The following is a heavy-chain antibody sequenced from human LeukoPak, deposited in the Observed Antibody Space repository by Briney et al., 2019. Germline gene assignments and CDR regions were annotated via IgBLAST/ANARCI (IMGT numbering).Heavy chain of an antibody. D-gene: IGHD4-11*01. CDR1: GFIFGTYG. CDR2: TSETGSTK. Sequence: GGSLKLSCAASGFIFGTYGMNWLRQAPGEGLEWVSYTSETGSTKYYADSVKGRFTISRDNAKNSLYLQMNSLRAEDTAVYYCAREWEVTPTLDCWGQGTLVTVSS. CDR3: AREWEVTPTLDC. J-gene: IGHJ4*02. V-gene: IGHV3-48*01.